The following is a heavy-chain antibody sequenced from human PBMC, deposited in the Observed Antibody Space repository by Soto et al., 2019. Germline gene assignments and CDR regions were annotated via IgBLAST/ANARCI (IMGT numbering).Heavy chain of an antibody. V-gene: IGHV3-9*01. D-gene: IGHD6-13*01. CDR2: ISWNSGSI. Sequence: GGSLRLSCAASGFTFDDYAMHWVRQAPGKGLEWVSGISWNSGSIGYADSVKGRFTISRDNAKNSLYLQMNSLRAEDTALYYCAKDPDSSRWYYLDYWGQGTLVTVSS. J-gene: IGHJ4*02. CDR1: GFTFDDYA. CDR3: AKDPDSSRWYYLDY.